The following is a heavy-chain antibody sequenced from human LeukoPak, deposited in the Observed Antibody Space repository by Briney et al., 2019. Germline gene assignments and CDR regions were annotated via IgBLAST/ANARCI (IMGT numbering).Heavy chain of an antibody. CDR2: ISSSSTYI. V-gene: IGHV3-21*01. Sequence: RGSLRLSCAASGFTFSSHSMNWVRQAPGKGLEWVSSISSSSTYIYYVDSVKGRFTISRDNAKNSLYLQMNSLRAEDTAVYYCARDRGGYADWNGFDIWGQGTTVTVSS. CDR3: ARDRGGYADWNGFDI. J-gene: IGHJ3*02. CDR1: GFTFSSHS. D-gene: IGHD5-12*01.